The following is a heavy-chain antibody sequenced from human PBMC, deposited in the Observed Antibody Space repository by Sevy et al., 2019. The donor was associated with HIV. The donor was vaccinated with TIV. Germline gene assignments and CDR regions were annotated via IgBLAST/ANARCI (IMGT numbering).Heavy chain of an antibody. CDR3: ARDGVPAATQGYYYYGMDV. V-gene: IGHV3-20*04. D-gene: IGHD2-2*01. CDR2: INWNGGSI. J-gene: IGHJ6*02. Sequence: GGSLRLSCAASGFTFDDYGMSWVRQAPGKGLEWVSGINWNGGSISYADSVRGRFTISRDNAKNSLYLQMNSLRAGDTAVYYCARDGVPAATQGYYYYGMDVWGQGTTVTVSS. CDR1: GFTFDDYG.